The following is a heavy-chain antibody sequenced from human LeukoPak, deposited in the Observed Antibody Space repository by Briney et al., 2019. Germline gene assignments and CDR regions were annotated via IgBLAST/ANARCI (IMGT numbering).Heavy chain of an antibody. Sequence: QAGGSLRLSCAASGFTFSRYWMSWVRQAPGKGLEWVAVISYDGSNKYYADSVKGRFTISRDNSKNTLYLQMNSLRAEDTAVYYCARDNPWRGVNRGSSYDAFDIWGQGTMVTVSS. CDR3: ARDNPWRGVNRGSSYDAFDI. CDR2: ISYDGSNK. D-gene: IGHD3-10*01. CDR1: GFTFSRYW. J-gene: IGHJ3*02. V-gene: IGHV3-30-3*01.